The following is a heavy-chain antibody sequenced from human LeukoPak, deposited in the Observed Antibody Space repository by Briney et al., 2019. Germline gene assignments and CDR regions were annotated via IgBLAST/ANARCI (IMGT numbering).Heavy chain of an antibody. CDR1: GGSFSGYY. CDR2: INHSGST. Sequence: SETLSLTCAVYGGSFSGYYWSWIRQPPGKGLEWIGEINHSGSTNYNPSLKSRVTISVYTSKNQFSLKLSSVTAADTAVYYCARRGRIAAAGYFDYWGQGTLATVSS. D-gene: IGHD6-13*01. J-gene: IGHJ4*02. CDR3: ARRGRIAAAGYFDY. V-gene: IGHV4-34*01.